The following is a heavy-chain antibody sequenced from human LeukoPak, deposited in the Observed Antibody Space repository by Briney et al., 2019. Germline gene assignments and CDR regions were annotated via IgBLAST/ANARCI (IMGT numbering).Heavy chain of an antibody. J-gene: IGHJ4*02. CDR1: GFTFSSYA. CDR2: ISYEGSNK. D-gene: IGHD4-17*01. CDR3: ARAGGSTVSHSDY. Sequence: PGRSLILSCAASGFTFSSYAMHGVRQAPGEGLEGVAVISYEGSNKYYADSVKGRFTISRDNSKNTLYLQMNSLRAEDTAVYYCARAGGSTVSHSDYWGQGTLVTVSS. V-gene: IGHV3-30-3*01.